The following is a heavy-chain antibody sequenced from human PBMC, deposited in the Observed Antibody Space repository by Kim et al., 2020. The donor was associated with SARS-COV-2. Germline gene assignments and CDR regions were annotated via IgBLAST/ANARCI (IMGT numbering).Heavy chain of an antibody. D-gene: IGHD4-4*01. J-gene: IGHJ6*02. CDR1: GGSFSGYY. CDR3: ARGRTTVTTHHYGMDV. Sequence: SETLSLTCAVYGGSFSGYYWSWIRQPPGKGLEWIGEINHSGSTNYNPSLKSRVTISVDTSKNQFSLKLSSVTAADTAVYYCARGRTTVTTHHYGMDVWGQGTTVTVSS. V-gene: IGHV4-34*01. CDR2: INHSGST.